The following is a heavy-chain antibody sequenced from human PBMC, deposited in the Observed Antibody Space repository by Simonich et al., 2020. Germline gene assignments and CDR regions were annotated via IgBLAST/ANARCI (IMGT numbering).Heavy chain of an antibody. Sequence: EVQLVESGGGLVQPGGSLRLSCAASGFTFSSYDMNWVRGAPGKGLEWVSYISSSGRTIYYADSVKGRFTNSSDNAKKSLYLKINSLRAEDTAVYYCARDFRLQLGEIATYYNYGMDVWGQGTTVTVSS. J-gene: IGHJ6*02. CDR3: ARDFRLQLGEIATYYNYGMDV. CDR2: ISSSGRTI. CDR1: GFTFSSYD. D-gene: IGHD6-6*01. V-gene: IGHV3-48*03.